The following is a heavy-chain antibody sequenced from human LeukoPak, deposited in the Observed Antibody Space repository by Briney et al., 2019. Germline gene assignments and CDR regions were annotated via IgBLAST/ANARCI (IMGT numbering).Heavy chain of an antibody. Sequence: AGGSLRLSCAASGFTFSSYWMSWVRQAPGKGLEWVANIKQDGSEKYYVDSVKGRFTISRDNAKNSLYLQMNSLRAEDTAVYYCARGSGGSCHPRLCYYYGMDVWGQGTTVTVSS. D-gene: IGHD2-15*01. CDR1: GFTFSSYW. CDR3: ARGSGGSCHPRLCYYYGMDV. CDR2: IKQDGSEK. V-gene: IGHV3-7*01. J-gene: IGHJ6*02.